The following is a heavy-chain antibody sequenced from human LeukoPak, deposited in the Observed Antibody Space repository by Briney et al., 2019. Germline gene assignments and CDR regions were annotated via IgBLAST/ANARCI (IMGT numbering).Heavy chain of an antibody. D-gene: IGHD1-20*01. Sequence: GGSLRLSCAASGFTFDDYTMHWVRQAPGKGLVWVSRINSDGSSTSYADSVKGRFTISRDNAKNTLYLQMNSLRAEDTAVYYCVRYNWNVGGYWGQGTLVTVSS. CDR1: GFTFDDYT. CDR3: VRYNWNVGGY. CDR2: INSDGSST. J-gene: IGHJ4*02. V-gene: IGHV3-74*01.